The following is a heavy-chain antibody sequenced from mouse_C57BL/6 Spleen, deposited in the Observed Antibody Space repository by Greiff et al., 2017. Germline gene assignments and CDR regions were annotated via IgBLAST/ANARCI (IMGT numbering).Heavy chain of an antibody. J-gene: IGHJ3*01. D-gene: IGHD1-1*01. CDR2: IYPGSGSP. Sequence: QVQLQQPGAELVKPGASVKMSCKASGYTFTSYWITWVKQRPGQGLEWIGDIYPGSGSPNYNEKFKSKATLTVDTSSSTAYMQLSSLTSEDSAGYYCSREEFDYGSSWAYWGQGTLVTVSA. CDR3: SREEFDYGSSWAY. V-gene: IGHV1-55*01. CDR1: GYTFTSYW.